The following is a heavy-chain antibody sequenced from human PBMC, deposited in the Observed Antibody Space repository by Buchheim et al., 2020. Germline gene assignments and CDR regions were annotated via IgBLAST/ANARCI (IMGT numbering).Heavy chain of an antibody. J-gene: IGHJ3*02. CDR1: GFTFSSYW. CDR2: IKQDGSEK. D-gene: IGHD2-15*01. Sequence: EVQLVESGGGLVQPGGSLRLSCAASGFTFSSYWMSWDRQAPGKGLEWVANIKQDGSEKYYVDSVKGRFTISRDNAKNSLYLQMNSLRAEDTAVYYCARAPGYCSSGSCPAMAFDIWGQGT. CDR3: ARAPGYCSSGSCPAMAFDI. V-gene: IGHV3-7*01.